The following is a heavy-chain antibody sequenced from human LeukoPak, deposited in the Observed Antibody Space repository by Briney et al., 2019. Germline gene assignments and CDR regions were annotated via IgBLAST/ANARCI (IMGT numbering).Heavy chain of an antibody. J-gene: IGHJ3*02. Sequence: GGSLRLSCAASGFTFSSYGMHWVRQAPGKGLEWVSSISSSSSYIYYADSVKGRFTISRDNAKNSLYLQMNSLRAEDTAVYYCARVVTTYAFDIWGQGTMVTVSS. CDR1: GFTFSSYG. V-gene: IGHV3-21*01. CDR3: ARVVTTYAFDI. CDR2: ISSSSSYI. D-gene: IGHD4-17*01.